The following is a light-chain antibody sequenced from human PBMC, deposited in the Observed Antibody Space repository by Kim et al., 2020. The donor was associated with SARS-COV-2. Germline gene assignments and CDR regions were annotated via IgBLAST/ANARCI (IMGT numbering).Light chain of an antibody. V-gene: IGKV4-1*01. CDR1: QTVLDTSNNKNY. Sequence: ATINCKSSQTVLDTSNNKNYLAWYQQKPGQPPKLLFDWASSRESGVAVRFSASGSGTDFTLTISGLQPEDVAVYHCQQHYSTPFTFGPGTKVDIK. CDR2: WAS. CDR3: QQHYSTPFT. J-gene: IGKJ3*01.